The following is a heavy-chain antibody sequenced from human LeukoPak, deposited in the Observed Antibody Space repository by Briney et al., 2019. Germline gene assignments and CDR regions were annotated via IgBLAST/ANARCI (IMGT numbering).Heavy chain of an antibody. V-gene: IGHV4-39*01. CDR3: ARQRADYLYHYMDV. CDR2: IYYSGTT. J-gene: IGHJ6*03. CDR1: GGSIDSSSYY. Sequence: PSETLSLTCTVSGGSIDSSSYYWDWIRQPPGKGLEWLGNIYYSGTTFYTSSLKSQVTISTDMSKNQFSLRLTSVTAADTAVYYCARQRADYLYHYMDVWGKGTTVIVSS.